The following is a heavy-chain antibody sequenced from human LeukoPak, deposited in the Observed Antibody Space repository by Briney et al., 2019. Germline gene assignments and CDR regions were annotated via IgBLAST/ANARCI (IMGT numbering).Heavy chain of an antibody. CDR2: IYYSGST. D-gene: IGHD6-13*01. CDR1: GGSISTYY. CDR3: ARAAAGGYYYYGMDV. V-gene: IGHV4-59*12. J-gene: IGHJ6*04. Sequence: SETLSLTCTVSGGSISTYYWSWIRQPPGKGLEWIGCIYYSGSTIYNPSLKSRVTISVDTSKNQFSLKLSSVTAADTAVYYCARAAAGGYYYYGMDVWGKGTTVTVSS.